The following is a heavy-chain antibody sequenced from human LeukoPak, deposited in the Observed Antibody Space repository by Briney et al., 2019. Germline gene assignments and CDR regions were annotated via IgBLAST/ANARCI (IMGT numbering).Heavy chain of an antibody. V-gene: IGHV3-33*03. J-gene: IGHJ3*01. D-gene: IGHD1-7*01. Sequence: PGGSLRFSCATSGFSVRTSVITWVRQIPGRGLQWVAGTWSDGVAKYYEASVKGRFTISIDRSKNTAFLQMNNLRAEDTALYHCTKETNAFDAWGQGTLVTVSS. CDR3: TKETNAFDA. CDR1: GFSVRTSV. CDR2: TWSDGVAK.